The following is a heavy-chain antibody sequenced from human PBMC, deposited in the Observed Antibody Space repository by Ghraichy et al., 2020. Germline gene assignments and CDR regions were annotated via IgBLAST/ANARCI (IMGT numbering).Heavy chain of an antibody. Sequence: SETLSLTCTVSGGSISSSSYYWGWIRQPPGKGLEWIGSIYYSGSTYYNPSLKSRVTISVDTSKNQFSLKLSSVTAADTAVYYCARQLIGGAKLGGWFDPWGQGTLVTVSS. CDR2: IYYSGST. J-gene: IGHJ5*02. D-gene: IGHD3-16*01. V-gene: IGHV4-39*01. CDR3: ARQLIGGAKLGGWFDP. CDR1: GGSISSSSYY.